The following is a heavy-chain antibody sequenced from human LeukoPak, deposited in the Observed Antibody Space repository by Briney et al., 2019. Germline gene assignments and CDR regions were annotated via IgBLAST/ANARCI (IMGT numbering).Heavy chain of an antibody. Sequence: PGGALRLSCAAPGFTFSSYSMNWVRQAPGKGLEWVSSICGSSSYIYYADSVKGRFTISRDNAKNSLYLQMNSLRAEDTAVYYCARDKYCTNGVCTNWFDPWGQGTLVTVSS. V-gene: IGHV3-21*01. CDR3: ARDKYCTNGVCTNWFDP. CDR2: ICGSSSYI. CDR1: GFTFSSYS. D-gene: IGHD2-8*01. J-gene: IGHJ5*02.